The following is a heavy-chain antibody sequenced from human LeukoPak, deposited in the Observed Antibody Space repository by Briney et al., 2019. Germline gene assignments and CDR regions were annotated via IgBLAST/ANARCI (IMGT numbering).Heavy chain of an antibody. CDR1: DGSISSFY. Sequence: PSETLSLTCTVSDGSISSFYWSWIRQPPGKGLEWIGYIYYTGSTNYNPSLKSRVTISIDTSKNQFSLKLSSVTAADTAVYYCAGGAYDFWSGYPYYFDYWGQGTLVTVSS. V-gene: IGHV4-59*08. CDR3: AGGAYDFWSGYPYYFDY. D-gene: IGHD3-3*01. J-gene: IGHJ4*02. CDR2: IYYTGST.